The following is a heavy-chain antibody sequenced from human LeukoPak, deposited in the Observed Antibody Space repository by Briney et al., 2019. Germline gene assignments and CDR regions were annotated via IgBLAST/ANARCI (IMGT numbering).Heavy chain of an antibody. CDR2: ISGSGGST. CDR3: AKDRVVTTRNFDH. D-gene: IGHD3-3*01. Sequence: GGTLRLSCAASGFTFSSYAMSWVRQAPGKGLEWVSGISGSGGSTYYADSVKGLFTISRDNSKNTLYLQMNSLRAEDTAVYYCAKDRVVTTRNFDHWGQGTLVTVSS. J-gene: IGHJ4*02. V-gene: IGHV3-23*01. CDR1: GFTFSSYA.